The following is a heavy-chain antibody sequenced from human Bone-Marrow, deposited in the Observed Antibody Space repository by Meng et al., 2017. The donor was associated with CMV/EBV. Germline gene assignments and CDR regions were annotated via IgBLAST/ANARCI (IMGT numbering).Heavy chain of an antibody. J-gene: IGHJ5*02. V-gene: IGHV1-69*16. D-gene: IGHD3/OR15-3a*01. CDR1: GGTLST. Sequence: SVKVSCKASGGTLSTISWVRQAPGQGLEWMGGISVMVGTPTYAQKLQGRVTFTTDESTSTAYMELSNLRFEDTAVYYCARGHHLWTSPFDPWGQGTLVTVSS. CDR3: ARGHHLWTSPFDP. CDR2: ISVMVGTP.